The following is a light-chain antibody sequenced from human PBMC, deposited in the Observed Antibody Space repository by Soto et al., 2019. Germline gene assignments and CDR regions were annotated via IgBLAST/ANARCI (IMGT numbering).Light chain of an antibody. CDR3: QQYDDWPQT. V-gene: IGKV3-15*01. J-gene: IGKJ1*01. CDR2: GAS. Sequence: EIVLTQSPATLSVSPGERATRSCWASQSVRTYLAWYQQKPGQAPRLLIHGASTRAPGIPARFSGSGSGTDFTLTISSLQSEDFAVYYCQQYDDWPQTFGQGTKVDIK. CDR1: QSVRTY.